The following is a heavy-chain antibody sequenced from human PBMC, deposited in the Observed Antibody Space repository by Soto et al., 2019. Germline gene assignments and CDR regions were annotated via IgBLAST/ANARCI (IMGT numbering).Heavy chain of an antibody. V-gene: IGHV3-23*01. D-gene: IGHD3-3*01. CDR2: ISGSGGST. CDR1: GLTFSSYA. J-gene: IGHJ3*02. CDR3: AKDFVLRFLEWAFDI. Sequence: PWGSLRLSCAASGLTFSSYAMSWVRQAPGKGLEWVSAISGSGGSTYYADSVKGRFTISRDNSKNTLYLQMNSLRAEDTAVYYCAKDFVLRFLEWAFDIWGQGTMVTVSS.